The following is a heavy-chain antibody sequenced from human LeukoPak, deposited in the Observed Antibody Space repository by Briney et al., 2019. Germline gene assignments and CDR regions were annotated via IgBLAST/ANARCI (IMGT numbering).Heavy chain of an antibody. CDR1: GFTVSRSY. CDR3: ARDNSVRDEAWWFNP. Sequence: GGSLRLSCAASGFTVSRSYMIWARQAPGKGLEWVSVIYSGGTTYYADSVKGRFTISRDNSKNTLYLQMNSLRAEDTAVYYCARDNSVRDEAWWFNPWGQGTLVTVSS. CDR2: IYSGGTT. D-gene: IGHD5-24*01. J-gene: IGHJ5*02. V-gene: IGHV3-53*01.